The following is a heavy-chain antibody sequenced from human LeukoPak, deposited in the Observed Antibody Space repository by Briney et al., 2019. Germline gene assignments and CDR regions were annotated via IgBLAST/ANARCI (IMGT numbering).Heavy chain of an antibody. CDR2: IYHGGST. Sequence: SSETLSLTCTVSGYSISSGYYWGWIRQPPGKGLEWIGSIYHGGSTYYNPSLKSRVTISVDTSKNQFSLKLSSVTAADTAVYYCAGYSSGWVRWFDPWGQGTLVTVSS. CDR3: AGYSSGWVRWFDP. V-gene: IGHV4-38-2*02. J-gene: IGHJ5*02. D-gene: IGHD6-19*01. CDR1: GYSISSGYY.